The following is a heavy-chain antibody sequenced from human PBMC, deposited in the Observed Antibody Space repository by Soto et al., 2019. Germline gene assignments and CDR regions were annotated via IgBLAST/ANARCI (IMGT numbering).Heavy chain of an antibody. Sequence: GGSLRLSCAASGFTFSSYAMSWVRQAPGKGLEWVSAISSSGGSTYYADSVKGRFTISRDNAKNTLYLQMNSLRDEDTAVYYCARDQTSSYWGQGTLVTVSS. CDR1: GFTFSSYA. V-gene: IGHV3-23*01. CDR3: ARDQTSSY. D-gene: IGHD1-7*01. CDR2: ISSSGGST. J-gene: IGHJ4*02.